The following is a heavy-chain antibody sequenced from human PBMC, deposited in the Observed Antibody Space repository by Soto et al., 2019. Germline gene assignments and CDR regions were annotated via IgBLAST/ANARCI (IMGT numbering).Heavy chain of an antibody. CDR2: INPNSGGT. J-gene: IGHJ4*02. V-gene: IGHV1-2*02. CDR3: ARDDDYQSLHDY. Sequence: GASVKVSCKASGYTFTGYYMHWVRQAPGQGLEWMGWINPNSGGTNYAQKFQGRVTMTTDTSTSTAYMELSRLRSDDTAVYYCARDDDYQSLHDYWGQGTLVTVSS. CDR1: GYTFTGYY. D-gene: IGHD4-17*01.